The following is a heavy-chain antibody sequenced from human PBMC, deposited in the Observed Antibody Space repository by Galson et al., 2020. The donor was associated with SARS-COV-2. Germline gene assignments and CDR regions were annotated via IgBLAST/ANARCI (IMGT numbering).Heavy chain of an antibody. D-gene: IGHD4-4*01. J-gene: IGHJ4*02. CDR3: ARAPSNYDCY. Sequence: GGSLRLSCAASGFTFSSYSMNWVRQAPGKGLEWVSYISSSSSTIYYADSVKGRFTISRDNAKNSLYLQMNSLRAEDTAVYYCARAPSNYDCYWGQGTLVTVSS. V-gene: IGHV3-48*01. CDR2: ISSSSSTI. CDR1: GFTFSSYS.